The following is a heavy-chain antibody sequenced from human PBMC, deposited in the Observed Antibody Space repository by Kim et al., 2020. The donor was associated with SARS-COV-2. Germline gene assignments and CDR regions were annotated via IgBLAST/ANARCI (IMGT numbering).Heavy chain of an antibody. J-gene: IGHJ4*02. V-gene: IGHV3-30-3*02. CDR3: AKEGYGDSWSAFVY. Sequence: YADSVRGRFTIFRDNSKNTLYLQMNSLKVEDTALYYCAKEGYGDSWSAFVYWGRGTLVSVSS. D-gene: IGHD2-21*02.